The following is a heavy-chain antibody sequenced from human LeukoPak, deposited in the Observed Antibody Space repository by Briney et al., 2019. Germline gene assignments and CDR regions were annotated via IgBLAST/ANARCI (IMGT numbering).Heavy chain of an antibody. CDR2: ISSSGSTI. V-gene: IGHV3-11*01. CDR3: ARDQAVAGTHEY. J-gene: IGHJ4*02. Sequence: LSLTCTVSGGSISSSRYYWGWIRQAPGKGLEWVSYISSSGSTIYYADSVKGRFTISRDNSKNTLYLQMNSLRAEDTAIYYCARDQAVAGTHEYWGQGTLVTVSS. D-gene: IGHD6-19*01. CDR1: GGSISSSRYY.